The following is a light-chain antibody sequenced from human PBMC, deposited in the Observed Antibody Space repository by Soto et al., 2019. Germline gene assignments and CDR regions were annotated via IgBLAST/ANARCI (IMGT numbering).Light chain of an antibody. Sequence: DIQMTQSPSTLSASVGDRVTITCRASHSISSWLAWYQQKPGKAPKLLIYDASSLESGVPSRFSGSGSGTEFTLTISSLQPDDFATYYCQQYKSYSTFGQGTKVEIK. CDR2: DAS. V-gene: IGKV1-5*01. CDR1: HSISSW. J-gene: IGKJ1*01. CDR3: QQYKSYST.